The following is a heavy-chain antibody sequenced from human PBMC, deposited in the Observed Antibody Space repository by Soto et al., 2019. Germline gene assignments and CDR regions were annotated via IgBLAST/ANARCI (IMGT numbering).Heavy chain of an antibody. Sequence: QVQLQESGPGLVKPSQTLSLTCTVSGGSISSGGYYWSWIRQHPGKGLEWIGYIYYSGSTYYNPSLKSRVTISVDTSKNQFSLKLSSVTAADTAVYYCARGVAIVVVPAAAPEADGMDVWDQGTTVTVSS. CDR2: IYYSGST. CDR1: GGSISSGGYY. D-gene: IGHD2-2*01. V-gene: IGHV4-31*03. CDR3: ARGVAIVVVPAAAPEADGMDV. J-gene: IGHJ6*02.